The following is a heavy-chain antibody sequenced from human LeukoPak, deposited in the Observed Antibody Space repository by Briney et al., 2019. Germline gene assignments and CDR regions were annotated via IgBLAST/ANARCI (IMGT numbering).Heavy chain of an antibody. D-gene: IGHD3/OR15-3a*01. V-gene: IGHV4-38-2*02. CDR1: GYSISGGYY. J-gene: IGHJ3*02. Sequence: SETLSLTCTVSGYSISGGYYWGWIRQPPGKGLGWIGSIYHSGSTYYNPSLKSRVTISVDTSKNQFSLKLSSVTAADTAVYYCAREILGTGGAFDIWGQGTMVTVSS. CDR3: AREILGTGGAFDI. CDR2: IYHSGST.